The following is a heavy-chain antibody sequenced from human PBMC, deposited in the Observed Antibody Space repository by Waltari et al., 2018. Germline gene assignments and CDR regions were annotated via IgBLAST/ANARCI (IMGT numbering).Heavy chain of an antibody. Sequence: EVQLVESGGVVVQPGGSLRLSCAASGFTFDDYAMHWVRQAPGKGLEWVSLISWDGGSTYYADSVKGRFTISRDNSKNSLYLQMNSLRAEDTALYYCAKGGGTPWNDLDYWGQGTLVTVSS. CDR1: GFTFDDYA. J-gene: IGHJ4*02. D-gene: IGHD1-1*01. CDR2: ISWDGGST. CDR3: AKGGGTPWNDLDY. V-gene: IGHV3-43D*03.